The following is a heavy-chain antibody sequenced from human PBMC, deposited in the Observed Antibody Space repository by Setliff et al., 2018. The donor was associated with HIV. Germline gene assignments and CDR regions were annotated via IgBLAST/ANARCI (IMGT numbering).Heavy chain of an antibody. V-gene: IGHV1-18*01. Sequence: ASVKVSCKASGYTFTSYGISWVRQAPGQGLEWMGWISGYNGNTKYAQRFQGRVAMTTETSTITAYMEMRSLRSDDTAVYYCARDREYMDVWGKGTTVTVSS. CDR3: ARDREYMDV. J-gene: IGHJ6*03. CDR2: ISGYNGNT. CDR1: GYTFTSYG.